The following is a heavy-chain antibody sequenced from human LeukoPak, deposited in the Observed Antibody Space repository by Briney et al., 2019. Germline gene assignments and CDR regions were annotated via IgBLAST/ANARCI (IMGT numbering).Heavy chain of an antibody. CDR3: ARGPPPYYDILTGPFDY. J-gene: IGHJ4*02. CDR1: GYTFTGYY. V-gene: IGHV1-2*04. D-gene: IGHD3-9*01. CDR2: INPNSGGT. Sequence: ASVKVSCKASGYTFTGYYMHWVRQAPGQGLEWMGWINPNSGGTNYAQKFQGWVTMTRDTSISTAYMELSRLRPDDTAVYYCARGPPPYYDILTGPFDYWGQGTLVTVSS.